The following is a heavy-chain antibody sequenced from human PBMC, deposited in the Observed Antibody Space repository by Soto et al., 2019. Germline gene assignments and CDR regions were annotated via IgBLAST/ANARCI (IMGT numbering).Heavy chain of an antibody. CDR2: ISAYNGNT. Sequence: ASVKVSCKASGYTFTSYGISWVRQAPGQGLEWMGRISAYNGNTSYAQKFQGRVTMTRDTSTSTVYMELSSLRSEDTAVYYCARDAPSSGWYGAFDIWGQGTMVTVSS. V-gene: IGHV1-18*01. D-gene: IGHD6-19*01. CDR1: GYTFTSYG. CDR3: ARDAPSSGWYGAFDI. J-gene: IGHJ3*02.